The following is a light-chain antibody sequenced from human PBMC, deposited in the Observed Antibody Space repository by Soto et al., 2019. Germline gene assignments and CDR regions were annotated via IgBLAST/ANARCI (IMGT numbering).Light chain of an antibody. CDR1: QSVTNNY. CDR2: DTS. J-gene: IGKJ4*01. Sequence: EVVLKQSPGTLSLSPGERATLSCRAIQSVTNNYFAWYKQKPGQAPRLLIYDTSKRASDTPARFSGSGSGTDFTLTISSLEPEDVAVHYCQQRSNGPPLTFGGGTKVDIK. CDR3: QQRSNGPPLT. V-gene: IGKV3-11*01.